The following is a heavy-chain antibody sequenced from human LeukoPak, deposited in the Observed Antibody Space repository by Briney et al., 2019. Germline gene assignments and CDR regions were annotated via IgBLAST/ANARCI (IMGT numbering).Heavy chain of an antibody. CDR3: ARDYKPTYYGSGSYRRYSNWFDP. CDR2: INPSGGST. CDR1: GYTFTSYY. V-gene: IGHV1-46*01. D-gene: IGHD3-10*01. Sequence: GAPVKVSCKASGYTFTSYYMHWVRQAPGQGLEWMGIINPSGGSTSYAQKFQGRVTMTRDMSTSTVYMELSSLRSEDTAVYYCARDYKPTYYGSGSYRRYSNWFDPWGQGTLVTVSS. J-gene: IGHJ5*02.